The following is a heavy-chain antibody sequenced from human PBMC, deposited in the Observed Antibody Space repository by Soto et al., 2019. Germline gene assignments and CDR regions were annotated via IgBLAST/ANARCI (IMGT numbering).Heavy chain of an antibody. CDR2: IWYDGSNN. V-gene: IGHV3-33*01. Sequence: QVQLVESGGGVVQPGRSLRLSCAASGFTFSSYGMHWVRQAPGKGLEWVAVIWYDGSNNYYADSVKGRFTISRDNSKNALYLQMNSLRAEDTAVYYCARGDGSYSAEYFQHWGQGTMVTVSS. CDR3: ARGDGSYSAEYFQH. D-gene: IGHD1-26*01. CDR1: GFTFSSYG. J-gene: IGHJ1*01.